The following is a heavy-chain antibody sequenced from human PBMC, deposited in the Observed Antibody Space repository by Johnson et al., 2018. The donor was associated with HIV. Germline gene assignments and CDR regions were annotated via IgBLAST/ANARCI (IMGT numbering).Heavy chain of an antibody. CDR2: ISFDGTTI. D-gene: IGHD3-9*01. V-gene: IGHV3-30-3*01. Sequence: QVQLVESGGGLVQPGGSLGLSCAASGFSFSSYAMHWVRQAPGKGLEWVAVISFDGTTIYYANSVKGRFTISRDNSKNTLYLQMNSLRAEDTAVYYCARELPPHDILPGPVAFDIWGQGTMVTVSS. CDR3: ARELPPHDILPGPVAFDI. CDR1: GFSFSSYA. J-gene: IGHJ3*02.